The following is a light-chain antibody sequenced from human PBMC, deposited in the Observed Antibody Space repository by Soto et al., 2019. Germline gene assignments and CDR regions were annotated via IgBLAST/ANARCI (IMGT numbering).Light chain of an antibody. CDR2: GAS. CDR3: QQFNYWPPIT. V-gene: IGKV3-15*01. Sequence: EIVLTQSPATLSVSPVERATLSCRASQSVSSNLAWYQQKPGRAPRLLIYGASTRATGIPARFSGSGSGTEFTLTISSLQSEDFAVYYCQQFNYWPPITFGQGTRLEIK. CDR1: QSVSSN. J-gene: IGKJ5*01.